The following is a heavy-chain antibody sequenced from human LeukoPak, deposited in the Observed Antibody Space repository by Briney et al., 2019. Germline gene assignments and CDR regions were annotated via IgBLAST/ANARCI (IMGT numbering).Heavy chain of an antibody. V-gene: IGHV3-30*03. CDR1: GFTFSSYG. Sequence: SGGSLRLPCAASGFTFSSYGMHWVRQAPGKGLEWVAVISYDGSNKYYADSVKGRFTISRDNSKNTLYLQMNSLRAEDTAVYYCASLPYCSSTSCYNYGMDVWGQGTTVTVSS. J-gene: IGHJ6*02. CDR2: ISYDGSNK. D-gene: IGHD2-2*02. CDR3: ASLPYCSSTSCYNYGMDV.